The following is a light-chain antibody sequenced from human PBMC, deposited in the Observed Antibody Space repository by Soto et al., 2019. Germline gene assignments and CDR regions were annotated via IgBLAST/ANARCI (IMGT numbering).Light chain of an antibody. Sequence: QSVLTQPASVSGSPGQSITISCTGSTSDVGGHNSVSWFQQHPGKAPKLIIYQVSSRPSDISNRFSGSKSGNTASLTISGLQAEAEADYYCNSYSSDITPYVFGTGTKVTVL. J-gene: IGLJ1*01. CDR2: QVS. V-gene: IGLV2-14*01. CDR1: TSDVGGHNS. CDR3: NSYSSDITPYV.